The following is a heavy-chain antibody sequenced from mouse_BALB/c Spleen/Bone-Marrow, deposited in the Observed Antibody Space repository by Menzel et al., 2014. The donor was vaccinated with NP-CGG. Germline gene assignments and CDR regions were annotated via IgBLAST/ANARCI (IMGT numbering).Heavy chain of an antibody. CDR1: GFNIKDTY. CDR3: ATMITDWYFDV. J-gene: IGHJ1*01. D-gene: IGHD2-4*01. V-gene: IGHV14-3*02. Sequence: VQLQQSGAELVKPGASVKLSCTASGFNIKDTYMHWVKQRPEHGLEWIGRIDPANGNTKYDPKFQGKATITADTSSNTAYLQLSSLTSEDTAVYYCATMITDWYFDVWGEGTTVTGSS. CDR2: IDPANGNT.